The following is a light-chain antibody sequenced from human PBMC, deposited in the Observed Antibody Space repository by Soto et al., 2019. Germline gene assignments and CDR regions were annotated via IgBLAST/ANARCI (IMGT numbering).Light chain of an antibody. J-gene: IGLJ2*01. CDR2: EVS. Sequence: QSALTQPASVSGSPGQSITISCTGTSSDVGSYNLVSWYQQHPGKAPKLMIYEVSKRPSGVSNRFSGSKSGNTASLTISGLQAEDEVDYYCCSYAGSSTHVVFGGGTKLTVL. CDR1: SSDVGSYNL. V-gene: IGLV2-23*02. CDR3: CSYAGSSTHVV.